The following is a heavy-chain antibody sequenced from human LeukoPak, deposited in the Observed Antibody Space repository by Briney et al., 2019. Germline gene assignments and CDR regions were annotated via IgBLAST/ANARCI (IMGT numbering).Heavy chain of an antibody. J-gene: IGHJ3*01. V-gene: IGHV3-23*01. CDR3: AKRTLEGASDF. CDR1: GFTFSSYP. D-gene: IGHD1-14*01. Sequence: GGSLRLSCAASGFTFSSYPMSWVRQAPGKGLEWVSFIDASGGSIYYADSVKGRFTVSRDNSKSTLYLQMNSLRAEDMAAYFCAKRTLEGASDFWGQGTMVTVSS. CDR2: IDASGGSI.